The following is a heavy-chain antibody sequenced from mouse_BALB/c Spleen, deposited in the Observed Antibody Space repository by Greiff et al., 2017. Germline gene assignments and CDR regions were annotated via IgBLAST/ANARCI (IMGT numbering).Heavy chain of an antibody. CDR1: GYAFTNYL. Sequence: QVQLQQSGAELVRPGTSVKVSCKASGYAFTNYLIEWVKQRPGQGLEWIGVINPGSGGTNYNEKFKGKATLTADTSSSTAYMQLSSLTSEDSAVYFCARDGSRPSWFAYWGQGTLVTVSA. V-gene: IGHV1-54*01. CDR3: ARDGSRPSWFAY. CDR2: INPGSGGT. D-gene: IGHD1-1*01. J-gene: IGHJ3*01.